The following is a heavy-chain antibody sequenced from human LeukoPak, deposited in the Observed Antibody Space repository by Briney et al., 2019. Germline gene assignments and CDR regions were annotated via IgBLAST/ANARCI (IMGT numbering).Heavy chain of an antibody. CDR2: IYYSGST. J-gene: IGHJ6*02. CDR3: ARDAVATIGYYYYGMDV. CDR1: GGSISSGVYY. Sequence: SQTLSLTCTVSGGSISSGVYYWSWIRQHPGKGLEWIGYIYYSGSTYYNPSLKSRVTISVDTSKNQFSLKLSSVTAADTAVYYCARDAVATIGYYYYGMDVWGQGTTVTVSS. V-gene: IGHV4-31*03. D-gene: IGHD5-12*01.